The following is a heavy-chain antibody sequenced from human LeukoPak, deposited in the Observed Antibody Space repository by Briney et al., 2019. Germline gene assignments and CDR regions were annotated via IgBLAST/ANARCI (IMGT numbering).Heavy chain of an antibody. Sequence: GGSLGLSCAASGFTFSSYAMSWVRQAPGKGLEWVSAISGSGGSTYYADSVKGRFTISRDNSKNTLYLQMNSLRAEDTAVYYCAKDLKVDTAMVSAEYFQHWGQGTLVTVSS. CDR2: ISGSGGST. CDR3: AKDLKVDTAMVSAEYFQH. V-gene: IGHV3-23*01. D-gene: IGHD5-18*01. CDR1: GFTFSSYA. J-gene: IGHJ1*01.